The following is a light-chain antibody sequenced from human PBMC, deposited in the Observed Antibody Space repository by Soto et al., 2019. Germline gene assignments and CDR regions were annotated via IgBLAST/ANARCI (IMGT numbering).Light chain of an antibody. J-gene: IGLJ3*02. Sequence: QSALTQPASVSGSPGQSITLSCTGTSSDVGGYNYVSWYQQHPGKAPKLMILDVSSRPSGVSNRFSGSKSGNTASLTISGLQAEDEAHYFCSSYTSSSSYGVFGGGTKLTVL. V-gene: IGLV2-14*01. CDR1: SSDVGGYNY. CDR3: SSYTSSSSYGV. CDR2: DVS.